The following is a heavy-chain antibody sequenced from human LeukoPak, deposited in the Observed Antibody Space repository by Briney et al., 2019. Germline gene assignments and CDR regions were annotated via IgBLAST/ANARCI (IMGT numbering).Heavy chain of an antibody. J-gene: IGHJ6*03. CDR3: ARDLGSGSYYYYMDV. V-gene: IGHV4-4*07. Sequence: PSETLSLTCTVSGGSISSYYWSWIRQPAGKGLEWIGRIYTSGSTNYNPSLKSRVTMSVDTSKNQFSLKLSSVTAADTAVYYCARDLGSGSYYYYMDVWGKGTTVTISS. CDR2: IYTSGST. D-gene: IGHD6-19*01. CDR1: GGSISSYY.